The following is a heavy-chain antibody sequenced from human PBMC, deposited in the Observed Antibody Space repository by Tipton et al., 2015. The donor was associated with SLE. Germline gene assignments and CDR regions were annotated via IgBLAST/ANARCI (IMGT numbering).Heavy chain of an antibody. J-gene: IGHJ3*02. V-gene: IGHV4-61*01. CDR1: GDSIGSGSYY. CDR3: ARDSPGDFDWFDAFDI. CDR2: IYYSGST. D-gene: IGHD3-9*01. Sequence: TLSLTCTVSGDSIGSGSYYWSWIRQPPGKGLEWIGYIYYSGSTNYNPSLKSRVTISVDTSKDQFSLKLSSVTTADTAVYYCARDSPGDFDWFDAFDIWGQGTMVTVSS.